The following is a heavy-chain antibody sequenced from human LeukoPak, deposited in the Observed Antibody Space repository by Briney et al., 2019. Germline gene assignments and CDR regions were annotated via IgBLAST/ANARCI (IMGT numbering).Heavy chain of an antibody. J-gene: IGHJ6*02. CDR3: AGGIVPEGYYYYYGMDV. CDR1: GRSFSGYY. D-gene: IGHD2-2*01. CDR2: INHSGST. V-gene: IGHV4-34*01. Sequence: SETLSLTCAVYGRSFSGYYWSWIRQPPGKGLEWIGEINHSGSTNYNPSLKSRVTISVDTSKNQFSLKLSSVTAADTAVYYCAGGIVPEGYYYYYGMDVWGQGTTVTVSS.